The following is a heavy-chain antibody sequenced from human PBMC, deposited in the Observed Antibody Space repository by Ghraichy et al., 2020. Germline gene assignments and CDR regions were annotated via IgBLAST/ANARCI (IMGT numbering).Heavy chain of an antibody. J-gene: IGHJ4*02. V-gene: IGHV4-59*01. CDR3: ARGGYYDSSGYYPDY. D-gene: IGHD3-22*01. CDR2: VSYSGNT. Sequence: SETLSLICTVSGGSISNYYWNWIRQPPGKGLEWVGYVSYSGNTNYHPSLKSRVTISVYTSKNQFSLKLRSVTAADTAVYYCARGGYYDSSGYYPDYWGQGTLVTVSS. CDR1: GGSISNYY.